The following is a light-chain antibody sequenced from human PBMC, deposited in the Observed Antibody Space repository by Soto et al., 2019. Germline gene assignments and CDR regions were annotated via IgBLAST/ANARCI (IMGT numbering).Light chain of an antibody. CDR1: QSVSSY. J-gene: IGKJ4*01. V-gene: IGKV3-15*01. Sequence: EIVLTQSPATLSVSPGESATLSCRASQSVSSYLAWYQQKPGQAPRLLIYGASTRATGIPVRFSGSGSGTEFTLTISSLQSEDFAVYYGQQYSNWPPLTFGGGTKVEIK. CDR2: GAS. CDR3: QQYSNWPPLT.